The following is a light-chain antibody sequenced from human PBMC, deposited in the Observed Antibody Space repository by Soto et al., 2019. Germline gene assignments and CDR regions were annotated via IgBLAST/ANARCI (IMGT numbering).Light chain of an antibody. Sequence: SYELTQPSSVSVAPGQTANITCSGDMLTKKFARWFQQRPGQAPVLLIYKDSGWPSGIPVRFSGSSSGTTVTLTISGAQVEDEADYYCYSATDDHYVFGTGTKVTVL. CDR3: YSATDDHYV. J-gene: IGLJ1*01. CDR2: KDS. V-gene: IGLV3-27*01. CDR1: MLTKKF.